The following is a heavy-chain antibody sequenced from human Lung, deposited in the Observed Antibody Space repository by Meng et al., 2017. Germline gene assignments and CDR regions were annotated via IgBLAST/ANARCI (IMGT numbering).Heavy chain of an antibody. CDR1: GVAVGGYY. CDR2: IIDSGST. Sequence: QTNLQQWGAVLLKSTEHLSFPCAVYGVAVGGYYWSGIRQTPGKGLGWIGEIIDSGSTNYNPSLQSRVTISVDTSKNQFSLRVTSVTAADRAVYYCVRRTYSSGWYFDYWGQGTLVTVSS. V-gene: IGHV4-34*02. CDR3: VRRTYSSGWYFDY. D-gene: IGHD6-19*01. J-gene: IGHJ4*02.